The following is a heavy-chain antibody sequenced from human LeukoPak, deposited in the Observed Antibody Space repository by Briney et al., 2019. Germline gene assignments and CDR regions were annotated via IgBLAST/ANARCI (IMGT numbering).Heavy chain of an antibody. CDR3: ARAPRNYYDSSGYYRAAFGI. J-gene: IGHJ3*02. D-gene: IGHD3-22*01. CDR2: INWNGGST. Sequence: GGSLRLSCAASGFTFDDYGMSWVRQAPGKGLEWVSGINWNGGSTGYADSVKGRFTISRDNAKNSLYLQMNSLRAEDTALYHCARAPRNYYDSSGYYRAAFGIWGQGTMVTVSS. V-gene: IGHV3-20*01. CDR1: GFTFDDYG.